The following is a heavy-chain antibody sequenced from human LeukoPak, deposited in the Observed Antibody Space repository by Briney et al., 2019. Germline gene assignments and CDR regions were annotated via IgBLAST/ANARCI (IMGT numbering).Heavy chain of an antibody. CDR1: RFTHYH. J-gene: IGHJ5*02. CDR3: APSNGYGPATWFDP. V-gene: IGHV1-2*02. D-gene: IGHD5-18*01. Sequence: ASVKVSCKASRFTHYHMHWVRQAPGQGLEWMGWINPKSGGTNSAQKFQGRVTMTRDTSISTAYMELSRLRSDDTAMYYCAPSNGYGPATWFDPWGQGTLVTVSS. CDR2: INPKSGGT.